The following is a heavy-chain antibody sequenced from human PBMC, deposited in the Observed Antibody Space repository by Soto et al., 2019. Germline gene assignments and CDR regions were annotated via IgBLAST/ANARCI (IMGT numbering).Heavy chain of an antibody. D-gene: IGHD2-15*01. Sequence: QITLKESGPTLVKPTQTLTLTCTFSGFSLSTSGVGVGWIRQPPGKALEWLALIYWDDDKRYSPSLKSRLTITKDTSKNLVVLTRTNMDPVDTATYYCAGYSLGYCSGGSCFQRDYFDYWGQGTLVTVSS. V-gene: IGHV2-5*02. CDR3: AGYSLGYCSGGSCFQRDYFDY. CDR2: IYWDDDK. J-gene: IGHJ4*02. CDR1: GFSLSTSGVG.